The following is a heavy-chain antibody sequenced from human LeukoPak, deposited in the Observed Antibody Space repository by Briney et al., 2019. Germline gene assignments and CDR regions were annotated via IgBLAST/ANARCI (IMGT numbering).Heavy chain of an antibody. J-gene: IGHJ4*02. CDR3: AREKDKYCSSTSCSTRGDTLDY. Sequence: ASVKVSFKASGGTFSSYAISWVRQAPGQGLEWMGGIIPIFGTANYAQKFQGRVTITTEESTSTAYMELSSLRSEDTAVYYCAREKDKYCSSTSCSTRGDTLDYWGQGTLVTVSS. CDR2: IIPIFGTA. D-gene: IGHD2-2*01. CDR1: GGTFSSYA. V-gene: IGHV1-69*05.